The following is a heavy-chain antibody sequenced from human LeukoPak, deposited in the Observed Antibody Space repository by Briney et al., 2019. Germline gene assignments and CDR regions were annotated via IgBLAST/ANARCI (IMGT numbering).Heavy chain of an antibody. CDR3: ATVHCSSTSCQEYFQH. CDR1: GYTFTSYA. Sequence: GASVKVSCKASGYTFTSYAISWVRQAPGQGLEWMGRIIPILGIANYAQKFQGRVTITADKSTSTAYMELSSLRSEDTAVYYCATVHCSSTSCQEYFQHWGQGTLVTVSS. J-gene: IGHJ1*01. CDR2: IIPILGIA. D-gene: IGHD2-2*01. V-gene: IGHV1-69*04.